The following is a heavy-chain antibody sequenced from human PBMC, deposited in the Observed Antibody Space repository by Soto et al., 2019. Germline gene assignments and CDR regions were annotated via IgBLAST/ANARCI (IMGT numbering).Heavy chain of an antibody. Sequence: GGSLRLSCAASGFTFSSYAMTWVRQAPGKGLEWVSGISGSGATTSYADSVKGRFTVSRDNSKNTVYLQMNSLRVEDTAVYHCAKLRYFDWSAYNWFEYWGQGTPVTVSS. J-gene: IGHJ5*01. V-gene: IGHV3-23*01. CDR1: GFTFSSYA. D-gene: IGHD3-9*01. CDR2: ISGSGATT. CDR3: AKLRYFDWSAYNWFEY.